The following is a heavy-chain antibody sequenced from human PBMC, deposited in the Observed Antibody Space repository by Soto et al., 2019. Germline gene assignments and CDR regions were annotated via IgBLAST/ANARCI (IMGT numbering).Heavy chain of an antibody. J-gene: IGHJ4*02. CDR2: VSHDGRNT. Sequence: VQLVESGGGVVQPGRSLRLSCAASGFTFSDYAMHWVRQAPGEGLEWVAVVSHDGRNTHYADSVKGRFTISRDSSKNTVSLEMTSLRDEDTAVYYCAKGGRQWLVTSDFNYWGQGALVTVSS. D-gene: IGHD6-19*01. V-gene: IGHV3-30*18. CDR3: AKGGRQWLVTSDFNY. CDR1: GFTFSDYA.